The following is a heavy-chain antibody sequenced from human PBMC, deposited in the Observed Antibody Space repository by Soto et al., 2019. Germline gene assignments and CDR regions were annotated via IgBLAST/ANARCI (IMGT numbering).Heavy chain of an antibody. CDR1: GGSISSSSYY. V-gene: IGHV4-39*01. J-gene: IGHJ6*02. Sequence: SETLSHTCTVSGGSISSSSYYWGWIRQPPGKGLEWIGSIYYSGSTYYNPSLKSRVTISVDTSKNQFSLKLSSVTAADTAVYYCARRGRGLYYYYGMDVWGQGTTVTVSS. CDR2: IYYSGST. D-gene: IGHD3-16*01. CDR3: ARRGRGLYYYYGMDV.